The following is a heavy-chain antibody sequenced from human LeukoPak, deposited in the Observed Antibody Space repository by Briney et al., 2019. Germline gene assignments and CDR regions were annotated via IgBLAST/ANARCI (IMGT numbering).Heavy chain of an antibody. CDR2: INPNTGNT. CDR1: GYTFTGHY. V-gene: IGHV1-18*04. CDR3: ARDDWGWDY. Sequence: ASVKVSCKASGYTFTGHYIHWVRQAPGQGLEWMGWINPNTGNTNYAQKLQGRVTMTTDTSTSTAYMELRSLRSDDTAVYYCARDDWGWDYWGQGTLVTVSS. J-gene: IGHJ4*02. D-gene: IGHD7-27*01.